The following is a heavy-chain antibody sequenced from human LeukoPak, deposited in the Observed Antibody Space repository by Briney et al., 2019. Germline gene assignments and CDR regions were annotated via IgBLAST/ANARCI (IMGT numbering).Heavy chain of an antibody. CDR2: MNPNSGNT. J-gene: IGHJ6*02. CDR3: ARRRSPDYYYYSGMDL. V-gene: IGHV1-8*01. D-gene: IGHD5-24*01. CDR1: GYTFTSYD. Sequence: ASVKVSCKASGYTFTSYDINWVRQATGQGLEWMGWMNPNSGNTGYAQKFQGRVTMTRNTSISTAYMELRSLRSDDPAVYYCARRRSPDYYYYSGMDLWGQGTTVTVSS.